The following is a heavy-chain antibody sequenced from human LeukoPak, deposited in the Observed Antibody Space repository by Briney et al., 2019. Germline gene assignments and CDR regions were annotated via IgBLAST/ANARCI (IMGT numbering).Heavy chain of an antibody. CDR2: IYYSGST. Sequence: SETLSLTCTVSGGSISSSSYYWGWIRQPPGKGLGWIGSIYYSGSTYYNPSLKSRVTISVDTSKNQFPLKLSSVTAADTAVYYCARDTMIVVVNTDYWGQGTLVTVSS. D-gene: IGHD3-22*01. CDR1: GGSISSSSYY. V-gene: IGHV4-39*06. CDR3: ARDTMIVVVNTDY. J-gene: IGHJ4*02.